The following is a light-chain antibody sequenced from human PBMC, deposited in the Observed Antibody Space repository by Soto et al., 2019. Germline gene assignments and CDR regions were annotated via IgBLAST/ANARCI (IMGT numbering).Light chain of an antibody. Sequence: IPMTQSPSTLSASVGDTVTITCRASQSISVSLAWYQQKPGKAPNLLIYDASTFQGGVPSRFSGSGSGTEFTLTVTSLQPEDFATYFCQQYDKYSTFGHGTKVDVK. CDR3: QQYDKYST. CDR2: DAS. J-gene: IGKJ1*01. V-gene: IGKV1-5*01. CDR1: QSISVS.